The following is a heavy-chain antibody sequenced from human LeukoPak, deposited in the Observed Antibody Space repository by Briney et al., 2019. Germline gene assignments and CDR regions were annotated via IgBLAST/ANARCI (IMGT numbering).Heavy chain of an antibody. CDR1: SGSISTYY. V-gene: IGHV4-59*01. CDR3: AKVGKGFPLGLRYDS. CDR2: IYYSGST. D-gene: IGHD2-21*01. Sequence: ASETLTLTCTVSSGSISTYYWTWIGQPPGKGLEWIGYIYYSGSTNYNPSLKSRVAISVDTSKNQFSLKLTSLTAADSAVYYCAKVGKGFPLGLRYDSWGQGTLVSVSS. J-gene: IGHJ4*02.